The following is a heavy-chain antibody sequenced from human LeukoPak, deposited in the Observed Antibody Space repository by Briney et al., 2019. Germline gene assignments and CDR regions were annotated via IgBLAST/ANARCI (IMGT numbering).Heavy chain of an antibody. J-gene: IGHJ4*02. CDR2: ISWDAGST. Sequence: GGSLRLTCAASGFTFDDYTMHWVRQAPGKGLEWVSVISWDAGSTVYADSVKGRFTISRDNSKNSLYLQMNSLRTDDTALYYCAKDLSTSGWILEYWGQGTLVTVSS. CDR3: AKDLSTSGWILEY. D-gene: IGHD2-2*03. CDR1: GFTFDDYT. V-gene: IGHV3-43*01.